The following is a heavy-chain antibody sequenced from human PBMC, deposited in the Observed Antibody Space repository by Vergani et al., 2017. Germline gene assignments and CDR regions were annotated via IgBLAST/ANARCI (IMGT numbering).Heavy chain of an antibody. J-gene: IGHJ4*02. Sequence: EVQLLESGGGLVQPGGSLRLSCAASGFTFSSYAMSWVRQAPGKGLEWVAAISGSGGSTYYADSVKGRFTISRENSKNTLYLQMISLRAEDTAVYYCAKGGIVGSPWGYWGQGTLVTVSS. CDR2: ISGSGGST. CDR1: GFTFSSYA. CDR3: AKGGIVGSPWGY. V-gene: IGHV3-23*01. D-gene: IGHD1-26*01.